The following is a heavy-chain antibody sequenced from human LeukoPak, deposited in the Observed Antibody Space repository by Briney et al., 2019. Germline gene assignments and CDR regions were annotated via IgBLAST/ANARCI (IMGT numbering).Heavy chain of an antibody. CDR1: GYTFTSYY. J-gene: IGHJ6*02. Sequence: GASVKVSCKASGYTFTSYYMHWVRQAPGQGLEWMGIINPSGGSTSYAQKFQGRVTMTRDTSTSTVYMELSSLRSEDTAVYYRARAEDPQQLVLVPPWVFSLTDYYYYGMDVWGQGTTVTVSS. D-gene: IGHD6-13*01. CDR3: ARAEDPQQLVLVPPWVFSLTDYYYYGMDV. CDR2: INPSGGST. V-gene: IGHV1-46*01.